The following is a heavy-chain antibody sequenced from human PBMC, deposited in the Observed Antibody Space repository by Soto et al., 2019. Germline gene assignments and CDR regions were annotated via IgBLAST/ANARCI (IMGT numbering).Heavy chain of an antibody. CDR2: ISAYNGNT. Sequence: VASVKVSCKASGYTFTSYGISWVRQAPGQGLEWMGWISAYNGNTNYAQKLQGRVTMTTDTSTSTAYMELRSLRSDDTAVYYCASDSMAAGTANYYYYYMDVWGKGTTVTVSS. V-gene: IGHV1-18*01. J-gene: IGHJ6*03. CDR3: ASDSMAAGTANYYYYYMDV. CDR1: GYTFTSYG. D-gene: IGHD6-13*01.